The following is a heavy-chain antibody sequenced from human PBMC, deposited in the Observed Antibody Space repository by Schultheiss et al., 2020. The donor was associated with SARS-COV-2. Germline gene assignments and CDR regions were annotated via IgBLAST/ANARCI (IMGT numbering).Heavy chain of an antibody. Sequence: GGSLRLSCAASGFTFSSYSMNWVRQAPGKGLEWVSSISSSSSYIYYADSVKGRFTISRDNAKNSLYLQMNSLTAEDTAVYFCAKGRCGNQCLADYWGQGTLVTVSS. V-gene: IGHV3-21*04. D-gene: IGHD5/OR15-5a*01. CDR2: ISSSSSYI. CDR1: GFTFSSYS. J-gene: IGHJ4*02. CDR3: AKGRCGNQCLADY.